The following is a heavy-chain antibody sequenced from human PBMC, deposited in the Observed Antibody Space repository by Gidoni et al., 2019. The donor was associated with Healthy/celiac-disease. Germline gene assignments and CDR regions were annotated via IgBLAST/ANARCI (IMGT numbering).Heavy chain of an antibody. CDR2: IYYSGST. J-gene: IGHJ4*02. D-gene: IGHD4-4*01. CDR3: ARVMTTVNYFDY. Sequence: QVQLQESGPGLVKPSEALSLTCTVSGGSISSYYWSWIRQPPGKGLEWIGYIYYSGSTNYNPSLKSRVTISVDTSKNQFSLKLSSVTAADTAVYYCARVMTTVNYFDYWGQGTLVTVSS. CDR1: GGSISSYY. V-gene: IGHV4-59*01.